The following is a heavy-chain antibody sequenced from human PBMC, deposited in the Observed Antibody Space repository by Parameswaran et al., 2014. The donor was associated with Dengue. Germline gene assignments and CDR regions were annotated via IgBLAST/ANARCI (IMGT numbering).Heavy chain of an antibody. CDR3: ARFGTLYQTSGYIDY. Sequence: WVRQAPGQGLEWMGRINPLFGTAEYAQIVQGRVTITADESTSTSYMELSSLKSEDTAVYYCARFGTLYQTSGYIDYWGQGTLVTVSS. CDR2: INPLFGTA. J-gene: IGHJ4*02. D-gene: IGHD2-15*01. V-gene: IGHV1-69*15.